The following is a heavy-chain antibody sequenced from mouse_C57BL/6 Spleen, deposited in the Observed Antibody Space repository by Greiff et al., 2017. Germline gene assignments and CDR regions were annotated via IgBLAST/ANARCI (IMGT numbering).Heavy chain of an antibody. CDR3: ARGLYGSSYVEFAY. J-gene: IGHJ3*01. CDR2: ISYDGSN. CDR1: GYSITSGYY. V-gene: IGHV3-6*01. D-gene: IGHD1-1*01. Sequence: EVQLQESGPGLVKPSQSLSLTCSVTGYSITSGYYWNWIRQFPGNKLEWMGYISYDGSNNYNPSLKNRNSITRDTSKNQFFLKLNSVTTEDTATYYCARGLYGSSYVEFAYWGQGTLVTVSA.